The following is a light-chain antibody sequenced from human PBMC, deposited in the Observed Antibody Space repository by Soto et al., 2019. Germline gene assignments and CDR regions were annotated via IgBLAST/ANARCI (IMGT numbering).Light chain of an antibody. J-gene: IGLJ2*01. Sequence: QFALTQPASVSGSPGQSITISCTRTNNDVGAYPYVSWYQQHPGNAPKLLIYEVADRPSGVSDRFSGSKSGNTASLTISALQAEDEAVYYCSSYATSGTNVIFGGGTKLTVL. CDR1: NNDVGAYPY. CDR3: SSYATSGTNVI. V-gene: IGLV2-14*03. CDR2: EVA.